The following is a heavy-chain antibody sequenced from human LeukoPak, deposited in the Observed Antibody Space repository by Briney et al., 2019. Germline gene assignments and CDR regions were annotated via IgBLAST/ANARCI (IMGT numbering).Heavy chain of an antibody. J-gene: IGHJ4*02. CDR1: GGTFSIYA. CDR2: IIPIFGTA. D-gene: IGHD3-22*01. V-gene: IGHV1-69*13. Sequence: ASVKVSCKASGGTFSIYAISWVRQAPGQGLEWMGGIIPIFGTANYAQKFQGRVTITADESTSTAYMELSSLRSEDTAVYYCARASNYYDSSGYYRREYFDYWGQGTLVTVSS. CDR3: ARASNYYDSSGYYRREYFDY.